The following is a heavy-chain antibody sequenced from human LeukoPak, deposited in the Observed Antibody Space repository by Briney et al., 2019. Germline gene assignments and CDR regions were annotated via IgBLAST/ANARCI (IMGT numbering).Heavy chain of an antibody. J-gene: IGHJ4*02. V-gene: IGHV3-7*01. CDR3: ARDLTSSWYGY. Sequence: GGSLRLPCAASGFTFSSYWISWVRQAPGKGLEWVANIKQDGSEKYYVDSVRGRFTISRDNAKNSLYLQMNSLRAEDTAVYYCARDLTSSWYGYWGQGTLVTVSS. D-gene: IGHD6-13*01. CDR2: IKQDGSEK. CDR1: GFTFSSYW.